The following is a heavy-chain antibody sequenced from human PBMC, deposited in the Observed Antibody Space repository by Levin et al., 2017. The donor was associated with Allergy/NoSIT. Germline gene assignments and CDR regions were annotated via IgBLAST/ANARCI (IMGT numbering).Heavy chain of an antibody. J-gene: IGHJ4*02. V-gene: IGHV4-59*01. Sequence: SETLSLTSTVSGGSISGYYWSWIRQPPGKGLEWIGYIYYSGSTNYNPSLKSRVTISVDTSKNQFSLKLSSVTAADTAVYYCARSASVAGKRGFDYWGQGTLVTVSS. D-gene: IGHD6-19*01. CDR2: IYYSGST. CDR3: ARSASVAGKRGFDY. CDR1: GGSISGYY.